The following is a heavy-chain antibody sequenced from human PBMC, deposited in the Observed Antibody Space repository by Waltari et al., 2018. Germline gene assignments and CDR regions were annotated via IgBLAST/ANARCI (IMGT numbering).Heavy chain of an antibody. D-gene: IGHD6-13*01. CDR1: GFTFSSYS. CDR3: ASLNAYSSSWYY. V-gene: IGHV3-21*01. J-gene: IGHJ4*02. CDR2: ISSSSSYI. Sequence: EVQLVESGGGLVKPGGSLSLSCAASGFTFSSYSMNWFRQAPGKGLEWVSSISSSSSYIYYADSVKGRFTISRDNAKNSLYLQMNSLRAEDTAVYYCASLNAYSSSWYYWGQGTLVTVSS.